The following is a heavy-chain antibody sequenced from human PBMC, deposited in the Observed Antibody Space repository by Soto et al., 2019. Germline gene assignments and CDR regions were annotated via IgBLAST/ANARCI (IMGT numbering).Heavy chain of an antibody. CDR2: LSYDGSDR. Sequence: SGFTFSSSDMHWVRQAPGKGLEWVAVLSYDGSDRYYEDSVKGRFTISRGNSKNTLYLQINSLKTEDTAVYYCARATNYYYAMDVWGQGTTVTVSS. V-gene: IGHV3-33*05. J-gene: IGHJ6*02. CDR3: ARATNYYYAMDV. CDR1: GFTFSSSD.